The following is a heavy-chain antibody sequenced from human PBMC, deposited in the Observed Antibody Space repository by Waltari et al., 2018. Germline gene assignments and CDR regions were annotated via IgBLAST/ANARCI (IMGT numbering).Heavy chain of an antibody. CDR2: ISGSGGST. J-gene: IGHJ6*02. V-gene: IGHV3-23*04. Sequence: EVQLVESGGGLVQPGGSLRLSCAASGFPFSRYAMRWFRQAPGKGLEWVSAISGSGGSTYYADSVKGRFTISRDNSKNTLYLQMNSLRAEDTAVYYCAKGGSSWFSSDYYYGMDVWGQGTTVTVSS. D-gene: IGHD6-13*01. CDR1: GFPFSRYA. CDR3: AKGGSSWFSSDYYYGMDV.